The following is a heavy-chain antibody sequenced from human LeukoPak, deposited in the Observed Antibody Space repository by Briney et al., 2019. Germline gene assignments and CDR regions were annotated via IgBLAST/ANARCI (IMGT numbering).Heavy chain of an antibody. Sequence: TGGSLRLSCAASGFTFSNAWMSWVRQAPGKGLEWVGRIKSKTDGGTTDYAAPVKGRFTISRDDSKNTLYLQMNSLRAEDTAVYYCARGDYGAFDIWGQGTMVTVSS. CDR3: ARGDYGAFDI. J-gene: IGHJ3*02. CDR1: GFTFSNAW. D-gene: IGHD4-17*01. CDR2: IKSKTDGGTT. V-gene: IGHV3-15*01.